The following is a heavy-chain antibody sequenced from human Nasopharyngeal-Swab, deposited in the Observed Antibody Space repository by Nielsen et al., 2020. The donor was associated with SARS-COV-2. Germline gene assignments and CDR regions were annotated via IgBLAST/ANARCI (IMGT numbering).Heavy chain of an antibody. CDR2: ISGSGGST. V-gene: IGHV3-23*01. J-gene: IGHJ4*02. CDR3: AKERKNFGGGRERGEY. D-gene: IGHD3-3*01. Sequence: VRQATGKGLEWVSAISGSGGSTFYADSVKGRFTISRDSSKNTLYLQMNSLRAEDKEGEDWAKERKNFGGGRERGEYWDQG.